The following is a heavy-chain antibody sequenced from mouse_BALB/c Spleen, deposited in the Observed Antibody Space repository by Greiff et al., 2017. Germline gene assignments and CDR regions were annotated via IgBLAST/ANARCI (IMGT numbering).Heavy chain of an antibody. D-gene: IGHD2-4*01. Sequence: DVQLVESGGGLVQPGGSLKLSCAASGFTFSSYGMSWVRQTPDKRLELVATINSNGGSTYYPDSVKGRFTISRDNAKNTLYLQMSSLKSEDTAMYYCANYDYDDWFAYWGQGTLVTVSA. CDR1: GFTFSSYG. CDR2: INSNGGST. CDR3: ANYDYDDWFAY. J-gene: IGHJ3*01. V-gene: IGHV5-6-3*01.